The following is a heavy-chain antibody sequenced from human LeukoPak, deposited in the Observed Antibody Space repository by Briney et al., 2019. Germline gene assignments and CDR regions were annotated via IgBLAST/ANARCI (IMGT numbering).Heavy chain of an antibody. CDR3: TRDSLPGIIASIFDS. V-gene: IGHV1-2*02. Sequence: ASVKVSCKASGYTFTACYIHWVRQAPGQGLEWMGWIKPNSGGTKYAQNFQGRVTLTKDTSINTAYMELSRLRSDDTAIYYCTRDSLPGIIASIFDSWGQGTLVTVSS. CDR2: IKPNSGGT. D-gene: IGHD3-10*01. CDR1: GYTFTACY. J-gene: IGHJ4*02.